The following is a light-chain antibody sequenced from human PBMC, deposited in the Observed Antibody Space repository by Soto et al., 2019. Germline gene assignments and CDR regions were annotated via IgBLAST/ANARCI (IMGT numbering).Light chain of an antibody. CDR2: EVS. J-gene: IGLJ1*01. CDR3: GSYTSTDTPFV. CDR1: STDVGGYNY. V-gene: IGLV2-14*01. Sequence: SALAQPSSVSGSPGQSITISCTGTSTDVGGYNYVSWYQHHPGKGPKLIIYEVSNRPSGVSDRFSGSKSGNKASLIISNLEAEDESDYYCGSYTSTDTPFVLGTGTKVTV.